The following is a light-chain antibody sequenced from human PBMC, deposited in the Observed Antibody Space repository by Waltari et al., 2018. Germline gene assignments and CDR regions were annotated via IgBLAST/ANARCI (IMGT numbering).Light chain of an antibody. J-gene: IGKJ2*01. CDR2: DAS. V-gene: IGKV3-11*01. Sequence: EIVLTQSPATLSLSPGERATLSCRASQTVSSYLAWYQQKPGQAPRLLIFDASRRATGIPARLSGSGSGTDFTLTISSLEPEDFAVYYCQQRGNWPSGYTFGQGTKLEIK. CDR1: QTVSSY. CDR3: QQRGNWPSGYT.